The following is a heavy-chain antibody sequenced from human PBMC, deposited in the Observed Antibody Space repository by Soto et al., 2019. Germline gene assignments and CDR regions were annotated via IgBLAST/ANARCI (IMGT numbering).Heavy chain of an antibody. D-gene: IGHD5-12*01. V-gene: IGHV4-39*01. Sequence: SETLSLTCIVSGGSISSGSYFRGWIRQPPGKGLEWIGSMFYSGSTSYNPSLKSRVTISVDTSKNQFSLKLNSVTGADTAVYYCARHPGYSGYGGDFFDYWGQGTLVTVSS. CDR2: MFYSGST. J-gene: IGHJ4*02. CDR1: GGSISSGSYF. CDR3: ARHPGYSGYGGDFFDY.